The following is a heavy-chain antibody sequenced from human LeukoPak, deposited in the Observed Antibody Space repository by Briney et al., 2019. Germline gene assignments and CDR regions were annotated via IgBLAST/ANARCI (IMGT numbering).Heavy chain of an antibody. CDR1: GYSISSGYD. Sequence: PSETLSLTCAVSGYSISSGYDWGWIRQPPGKGLEWIGSIYHSGSTYYNPSLKSRVTISVDTSKNQFSLKLSSVTAADTAVYYCAGSYYYDSSGYPQVIDYWGQGTLVTVSS. V-gene: IGHV4-38-2*01. D-gene: IGHD3-22*01. CDR3: AGSYYYDSSGYPQVIDY. CDR2: IYHSGST. J-gene: IGHJ4*02.